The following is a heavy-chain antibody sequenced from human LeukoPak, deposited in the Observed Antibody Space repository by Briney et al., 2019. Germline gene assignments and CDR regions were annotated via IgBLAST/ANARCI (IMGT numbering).Heavy chain of an antibody. D-gene: IGHD3-10*01. CDR1: GGSISSGGYY. CDR2: IYYSGST. V-gene: IGHV4-31*03. CDR3: ARSTNFGSVDY. Sequence: PSETLSLTCTVSGGSISSGGYYWSWIRQHPGKGLEWIGYIYYSGSTYYNPSLKSRVTISVDTSKNQFSLKLSSVTAADTAVYYCARSTNFGSVDYWGQGTLVTVCS. J-gene: IGHJ4*02.